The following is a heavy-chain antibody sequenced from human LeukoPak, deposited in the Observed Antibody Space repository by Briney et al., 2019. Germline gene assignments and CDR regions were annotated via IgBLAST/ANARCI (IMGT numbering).Heavy chain of an antibody. Sequence: ASVKVSCKSSGYIFTSYVINWVRQAPGHGLEWMGWINTNTGTPTYAQGFTGRFVFSSDTSVRTAYLQIGSLQADDTAVYYCARGASSFGTLDYWGPGTLVTVSS. CDR3: ARGASSFGTLDY. CDR1: GYIFTSYV. CDR2: INTNTGTP. D-gene: IGHD3-3*01. J-gene: IGHJ4*02. V-gene: IGHV7-4-1*01.